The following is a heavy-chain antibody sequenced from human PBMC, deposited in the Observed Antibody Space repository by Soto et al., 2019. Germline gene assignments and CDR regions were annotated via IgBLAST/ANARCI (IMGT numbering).Heavy chain of an antibody. CDR3: ASASGGSDAFDI. Sequence: ASVTVSCQTAGYTFTRYAMHLVRQAPGQRLEWMGWINAGNGNTKYSQKFQGRVTITRDTSASTAYMELSSLRSEDTAVYYCASASGGSDAFDIWGQGTMVT. J-gene: IGHJ3*02. CDR1: GYTFTRYA. D-gene: IGHD3-10*01. V-gene: IGHV1-3*01. CDR2: INAGNGNT.